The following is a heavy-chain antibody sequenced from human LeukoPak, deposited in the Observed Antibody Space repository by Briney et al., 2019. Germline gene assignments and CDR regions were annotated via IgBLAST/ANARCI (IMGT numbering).Heavy chain of an antibody. Sequence: GASVKVSCKASGYTFTSYGISWVRQAPVQGSEWMGWIIAYNGNTNYAQKLQGRVTMTTDTSTSTDYMELGSLRSDDTAVYYCAARGGATGATQGDAFDIWGQGTMVTVSS. CDR2: IIAYNGNT. D-gene: IGHD1-1*01. V-gene: IGHV1-18*04. CDR3: AARGGATGATQGDAFDI. CDR1: GYTFTSYG. J-gene: IGHJ3*02.